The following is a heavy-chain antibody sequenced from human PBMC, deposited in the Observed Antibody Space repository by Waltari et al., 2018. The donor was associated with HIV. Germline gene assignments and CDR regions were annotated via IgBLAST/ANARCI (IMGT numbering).Heavy chain of an antibody. CDR1: GGSISSSSYY. V-gene: IGHV4-39*01. CDR2: IYYSGST. Sequence: QLQLQESGPGLVKPSETLSLTCTVSGGSISSSSYYWGWIRQPPGKGLEWFGSIYYSGSTYYNPSLKSRVTISVDTSKNQFSRKLSSVTAADTAVYYCARRPWELLLDYWGQGTLVTVSS. J-gene: IGHJ4*02. CDR3: ARRPWELLLDY. D-gene: IGHD1-26*01.